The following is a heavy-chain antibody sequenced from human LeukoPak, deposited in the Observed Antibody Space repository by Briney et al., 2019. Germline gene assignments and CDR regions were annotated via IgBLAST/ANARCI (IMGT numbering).Heavy chain of an antibody. D-gene: IGHD3-10*01. V-gene: IGHV3-30-3*01. CDR1: GFTFSSYA. Sequence: GRSLRLSCAASGFTFSSYAMHWVRQAPGKGLEWVAIISYDGSNKYYADSVRGRFTISRDNSKNTLHLQMNSLRAEDTAVYYCAILIYGSGRRLSDVWGQGTTVTVSS. CDR2: ISYDGSNK. J-gene: IGHJ6*02. CDR3: AILIYGSGRRLSDV.